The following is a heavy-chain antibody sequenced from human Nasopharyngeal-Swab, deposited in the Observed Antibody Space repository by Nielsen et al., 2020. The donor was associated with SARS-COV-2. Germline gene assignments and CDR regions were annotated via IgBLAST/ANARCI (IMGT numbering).Heavy chain of an antibody. CDR3: TTVAGSYGRFDY. J-gene: IGHJ4*02. D-gene: IGHD1-26*01. Sequence: ASVKVSCKVSGYTLTELSMHGVRQDPGKGLEWVGGFDPEDGETIYAQKFQGRVTMTEDTSTDTAYMELSSLTSEDTAVYYCTTVAGSYGRFDYWGQGTLVTVSS. V-gene: IGHV1-24*01. CDR2: FDPEDGET. CDR1: GYTLTELS.